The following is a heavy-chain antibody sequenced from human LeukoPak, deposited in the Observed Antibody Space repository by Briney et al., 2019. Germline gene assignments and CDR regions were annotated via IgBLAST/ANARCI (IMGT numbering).Heavy chain of an antibody. Sequence: ASVKVSCKASGYTFTSYGISWVRQAPGQGLEWMGWISAYNGNTNYAQKLQGRVTMTTDTSTSTAYMELRSLRSDDTAVYYCARDSRSIWFEESIPDYWSQGTLVTVSS. D-gene: IGHD3-10*01. CDR1: GYTFTSYG. CDR2: ISAYNGNT. CDR3: ARDSRSIWFEESIPDY. J-gene: IGHJ4*02. V-gene: IGHV1-18*01.